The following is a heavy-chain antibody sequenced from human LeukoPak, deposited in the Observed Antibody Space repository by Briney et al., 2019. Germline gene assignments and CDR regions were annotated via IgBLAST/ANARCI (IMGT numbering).Heavy chain of an antibody. CDR2: INHSGST. Sequence: SETLSLTCAVYGGSFSGYYWSWIRQPPGKGLEWIGEINHSGSTNYNPSLKSRVTILVDTSKNQFSLKLSSVTAADTAVYYCARKLRGAPADYWGQGTLVTVSS. D-gene: IGHD2-21*01. CDR1: GGSFSGYY. CDR3: ARKLRGAPADY. J-gene: IGHJ4*02. V-gene: IGHV4-34*01.